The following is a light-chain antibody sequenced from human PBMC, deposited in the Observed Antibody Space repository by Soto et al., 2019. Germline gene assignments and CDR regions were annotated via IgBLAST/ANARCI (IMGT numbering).Light chain of an antibody. CDR3: HHYSNWPPYT. V-gene: IGKV3D-15*01. Sequence: EIVVTQSPDTLSVSPGDRVALSCRTSQSVASALAWYQQKPGQAPRLLIYGAFSRAAGIPARFTGSGSGTEFTLTISSLQSEDFAVYYCHHYSNWPPYTFGQGTKLEIK. CDR2: GAF. CDR1: QSVASA. J-gene: IGKJ2*01.